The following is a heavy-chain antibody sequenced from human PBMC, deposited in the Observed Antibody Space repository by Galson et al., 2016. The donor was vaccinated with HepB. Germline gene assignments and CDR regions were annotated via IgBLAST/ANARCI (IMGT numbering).Heavy chain of an antibody. CDR2: ISYDGSNK. Sequence: SLRLSCAASGFTFSSYGMHWVRQAPGKGLEWVAVISYDGSNKYYADSVKGRFTISRDNSKNTLYLQMNSLRAEDTAVYYCAKDSRSYYDFWSGYFVSEWGQGTLATVSS. CDR1: GFTFSSYG. D-gene: IGHD3-3*01. J-gene: IGHJ4*02. CDR3: AKDSRSYYDFWSGYFVSE. V-gene: IGHV3-30*18.